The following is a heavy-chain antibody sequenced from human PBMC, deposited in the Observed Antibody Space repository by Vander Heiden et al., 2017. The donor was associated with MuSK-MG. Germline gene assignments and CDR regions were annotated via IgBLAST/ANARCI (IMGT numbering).Heavy chain of an antibody. D-gene: IGHD3-10*01. CDR2: IYYSGRT. Sequence: QLQLQEPGPGLVKPSETLSLTCTVSGGSISSSSYYWGWIRQPPGKGLEWIGSIYYSGRTYYNPSRKSRVTISVDTSKNQFSLKLRSVTAADTAVYYCASWTGTEGYSWFDPWGQGTLVTVSS. CDR1: GGSISSSSYY. V-gene: IGHV4-39*07. J-gene: IGHJ5*02. CDR3: ASWTGTEGYSWFDP.